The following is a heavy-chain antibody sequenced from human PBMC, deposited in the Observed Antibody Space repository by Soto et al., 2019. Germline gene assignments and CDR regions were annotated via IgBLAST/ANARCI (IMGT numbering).Heavy chain of an antibody. CDR1: GGSISSSSYY. CDR3: ARSKEYSSGYYGHY. D-gene: IGHD3-22*01. V-gene: IGHV4-39*01. CDR2: IYYSGST. J-gene: IGHJ4*02. Sequence: SETLSLTCTVSGGSISSSSYYWGWIRQPPGKGLEWIGSIYYSGSTYYSTSLKSRVTISVDTSKNQFSLKLSSVTAADTAVYYCARSKEYSSGYYGHYWGQGTLVTVSS.